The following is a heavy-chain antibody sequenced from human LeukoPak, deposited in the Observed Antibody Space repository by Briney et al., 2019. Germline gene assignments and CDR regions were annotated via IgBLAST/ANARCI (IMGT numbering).Heavy chain of an antibody. J-gene: IGHJ4*02. CDR1: GFTFSSYW. Sequence: GGSLRLSCAASGFTFSSYWMSWVRQAPGKGLEWVANIKQDGSEKYYVDSVKGRFTISRDNAKNSLYLQMNSLRAEDTAVYYCAREGGYYGDYEGYYFDYWGQGILVTVSS. V-gene: IGHV3-7*03. CDR2: IKQDGSEK. CDR3: AREGGYYGDYEGYYFDY. D-gene: IGHD4-17*01.